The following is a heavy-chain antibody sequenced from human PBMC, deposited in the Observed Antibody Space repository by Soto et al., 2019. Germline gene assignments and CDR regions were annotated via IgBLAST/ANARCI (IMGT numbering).Heavy chain of an antibody. CDR3: AIVVITSGYYYYYGMDV. CDR1: GGTFSSYA. Sequence: QVQLVQSGAEVKKPGSSVKVSCKASGGTFSSYAISWVRQAPGQGLEWMGGIIPIFGTANYAQKFQGRVTVTADESTSTAYMEMSSLRSEDTAVYYCAIVVITSGYYYYYGMDVWGQGTTVTVSS. V-gene: IGHV1-69*01. J-gene: IGHJ6*02. CDR2: IIPIFGTA. D-gene: IGHD3-22*01.